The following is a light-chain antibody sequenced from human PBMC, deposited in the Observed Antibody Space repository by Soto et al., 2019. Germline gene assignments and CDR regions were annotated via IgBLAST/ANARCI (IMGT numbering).Light chain of an antibody. Sequence: EVVLPQYTGTLSLSPEERATLSCRASQSVSNNYLAWYQQKPGQAPRLLIYGASNRATGIPDRFSGSGSGTDFTLTISRLEPEDFAVYYCQQYGSSGTFGQGTKVAIK. CDR2: GAS. CDR3: QQYGSSGT. V-gene: IGKV3-20*01. J-gene: IGKJ1*01. CDR1: QSVSNNY.